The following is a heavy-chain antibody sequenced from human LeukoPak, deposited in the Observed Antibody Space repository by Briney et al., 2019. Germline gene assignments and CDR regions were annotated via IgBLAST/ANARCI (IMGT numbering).Heavy chain of an antibody. CDR1: GFTFSSYA. Sequence: GGSLRLSCAASGFTFSSYAMHWVRQAPGKGLVWVSRINSDGSSTSYADSVKGRFTISRDNAKNTLCLQMNSLRAEDTAVYYCARGLPHDAFDIWGQGTMVTVSS. J-gene: IGHJ3*02. V-gene: IGHV3-74*01. CDR2: INSDGSST. CDR3: ARGLPHDAFDI.